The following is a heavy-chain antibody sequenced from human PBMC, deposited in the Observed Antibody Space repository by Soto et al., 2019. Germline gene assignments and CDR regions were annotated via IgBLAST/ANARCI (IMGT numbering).Heavy chain of an antibody. V-gene: IGHV4-31*03. J-gene: IGHJ4*02. CDR1: VGSISSGGYY. Sequence: QVQLQESGPGLVKPSQTLSLTCTVSVGSISSGGYYWIWIRQHPGKGLEWIGYIYYSGSTYYNPSLKRRVTISVDTSKNQFSLKLSSVTAADTAVYYCARGARLTIIDYWGQGTLVTVSS. D-gene: IGHD5-12*01. CDR2: IYYSGST. CDR3: ARGARLTIIDY.